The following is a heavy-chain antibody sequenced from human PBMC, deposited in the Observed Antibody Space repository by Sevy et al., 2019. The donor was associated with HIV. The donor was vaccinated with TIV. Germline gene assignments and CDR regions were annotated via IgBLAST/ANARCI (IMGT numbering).Heavy chain of an antibody. CDR1: GFTFGDYA. CDR2: IRSKTYGGAT. Sequence: GGSLRLSCTGSGFTFGDYAMSWIRQAPGKGLEWVGFIRSKTYGGATEYAAYVKGRFTSLTNDSKNITYLQMNSLKTEDIAVYYCTRLRGTISPYIYFCMDVWGQGSTVTVSS. V-gene: IGHV3-49*03. CDR3: TRLRGTISPYIYFCMDV. D-gene: IGHD3-10*01. J-gene: IGHJ6*02.